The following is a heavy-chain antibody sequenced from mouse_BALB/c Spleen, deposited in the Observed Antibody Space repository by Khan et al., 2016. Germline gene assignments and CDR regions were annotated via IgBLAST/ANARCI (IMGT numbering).Heavy chain of an antibody. J-gene: IGHJ1*01. Sequence: EVKLLESGGGLVQPGGSLKLSCAASGFDFSGYWMTWVRQAPGKGLEWIGEINPDSSTINYTPSLKDKFIITRDNAKNTLFLQMSEVRSEDTALYYCGRCGYNGYFDGWGAGTTVTVSS. CDR2: INPDSSTI. D-gene: IGHD2-2*01. V-gene: IGHV4-1*02. CDR3: GRCGYNGYFDG. CDR1: GFDFSGYW.